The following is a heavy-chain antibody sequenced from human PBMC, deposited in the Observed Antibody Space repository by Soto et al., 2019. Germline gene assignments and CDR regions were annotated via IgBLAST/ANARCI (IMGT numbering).Heavy chain of an antibody. CDR1: GFTFSSYG. CDR3: AKEEHSGSYY. V-gene: IGHV3-30*18. CDR2: ISYDGSNK. D-gene: IGHD1-26*01. J-gene: IGHJ4*02. Sequence: QVQLVESGGGVVQPGRSLRLSCAASGFTFSSYGMQWVRQAPGKGLEWVAVISYDGSNKYYADSVKGRFTISRDNSKNTLYLQMNSLRAEDTAVYYCAKEEHSGSYYWGQGTLVTVSS.